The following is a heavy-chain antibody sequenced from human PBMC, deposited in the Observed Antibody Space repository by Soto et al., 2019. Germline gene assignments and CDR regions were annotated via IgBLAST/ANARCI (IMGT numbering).Heavy chain of an antibody. D-gene: IGHD5-12*01. CDR1: GFTFSSYS. Sequence: GGSLRLSCAASGFTFSSYSMNWVRQAPGKGLEWVSSISSSSSYIYYADSVKGRFTISRDNAKNSLYLQMNSLRAEDTAVYYSASLQRGASVYYYYAMDVWGQGTTVTVSS. CDR3: ASLQRGASVYYYYAMDV. CDR2: ISSSSSYI. V-gene: IGHV3-21*01. J-gene: IGHJ6*02.